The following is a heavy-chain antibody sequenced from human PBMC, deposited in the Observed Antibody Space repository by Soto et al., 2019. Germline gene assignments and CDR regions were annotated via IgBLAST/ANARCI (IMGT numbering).Heavy chain of an antibody. CDR3: AHSPYNGPGSFAFDI. V-gene: IGHV2-5*02. CDR1: GFSLSSSGVG. CDR2: IYWDNDK. D-gene: IGHD3-10*01. Sequence: SGPTLVNPTQTLTLTCTFSGFSLSSSGVGVGWIRQPPGKALEWLALIYWDNDKRYSPSLKSRLTITKDTSKNQVVLTMTNMDTVDTATYCCAHSPYNGPGSFAFDIWGQGTMVTVSS. J-gene: IGHJ3*02.